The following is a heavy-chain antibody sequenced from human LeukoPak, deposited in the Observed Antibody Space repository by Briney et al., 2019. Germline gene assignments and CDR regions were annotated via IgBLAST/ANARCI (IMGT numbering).Heavy chain of an antibody. D-gene: IGHD3-10*01. J-gene: IGHJ6*03. V-gene: IGHV4-59*01. Sequence: PSETLSLTCTVSGGSISSYYWSWIRQPPGKGLEWIGYIYYSGSTNYNPSLKSRVTISVDTSKNQFSLKLSSVTAADTAVYYCARMAGDLNFMRPYYYYMDVWGKGTTVTISS. CDR3: ARMAGDLNFMRPYYYYMDV. CDR1: GGSISSYY. CDR2: IYYSGST.